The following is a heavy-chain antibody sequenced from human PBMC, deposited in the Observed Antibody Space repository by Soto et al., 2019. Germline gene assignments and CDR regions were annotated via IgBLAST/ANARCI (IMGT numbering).Heavy chain of an antibody. V-gene: IGHV3-48*01. CDR1: GFTFSSYS. Sequence: EVQLVESGGGLVQPGGYLRLSCAASGFTFSSYSMNWVRQAPGKGLEWVSYISSSSSTIYYADSVKGRFTISRDNAKNSLYLQMNSLRAEDTAVYYCARDLILFWEQWLVFGGNDYWGQGTLVTVSS. CDR2: ISSSSSTI. J-gene: IGHJ4*02. D-gene: IGHD6-19*01. CDR3: ARDLILFWEQWLVFGGNDY.